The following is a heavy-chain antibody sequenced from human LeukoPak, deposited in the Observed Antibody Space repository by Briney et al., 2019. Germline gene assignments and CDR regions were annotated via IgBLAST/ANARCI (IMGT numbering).Heavy chain of an antibody. CDR1: GFTFSSYW. D-gene: IGHD3-22*01. Sequence: GGSLRLSCAASGFTFSSYWMSWVRQAPGKGLEWVSYISSSSSTIYYAGSVKGRFTISRDNAKNSLYLQMNSLRDEDTAVYYCAADSSGYYGYFDYWGQGTLVTVSS. CDR3: AADSSGYYGYFDY. V-gene: IGHV3-48*02. CDR2: ISSSSSTI. J-gene: IGHJ4*02.